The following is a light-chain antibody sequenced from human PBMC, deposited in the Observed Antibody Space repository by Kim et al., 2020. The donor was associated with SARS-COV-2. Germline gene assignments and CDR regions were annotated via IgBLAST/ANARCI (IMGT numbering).Light chain of an antibody. CDR2: EVI. Sequence: GQSVTISCTGTSSDVGSYNYVSWYQQHPGQAPQPKIYEVIKRPSGVPDRFSGSKSGNTASLTVSGLQADDEAYYFCCSYAGKNNLIFGGGTQLTVL. CDR1: SSDVGSYNY. V-gene: IGLV2-8*01. CDR3: CSYAGKNNLI. J-gene: IGLJ2*01.